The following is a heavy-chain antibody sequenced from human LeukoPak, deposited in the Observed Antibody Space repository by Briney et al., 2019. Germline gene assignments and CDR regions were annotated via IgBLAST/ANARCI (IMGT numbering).Heavy chain of an antibody. D-gene: IGHD3-3*01. CDR2: IRYGGSNK. J-gene: IGHJ4*02. V-gene: IGHV3-30*02. CDR3: ARPYDFWSGSLDY. Sequence: GGSLRLSCAASGFTFSSYGMHWVRQAPGKGLEWVAFIRYGGSNKYYADSVKGRFTISRDNSKNTLYLQMNSLRAEDTAVYYCARPYDFWSGSLDYWGQGTLVTVSS. CDR1: GFTFSSYG.